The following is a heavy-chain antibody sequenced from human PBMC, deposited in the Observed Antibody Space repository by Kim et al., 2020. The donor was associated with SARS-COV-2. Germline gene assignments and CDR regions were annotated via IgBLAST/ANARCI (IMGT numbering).Heavy chain of an antibody. D-gene: IGHD2-21*01. J-gene: IGHJ6*02. CDR3: AKVVILDDYYYFYYYAMGV. CDR1: GFTFDVYA. CDR2: MSGGGVNK. Sequence: GGSLRLSCVASGFTFDVYAMSWVRQAPGKGLEWVSVMSGGGVNKFYADSVRGRFTISRDNSKNTLYLQMNRLRAEDTALYYCAKVVILDDYYYFYYYAMGVGGQGTTVSLSS. V-gene: IGHV3-23*01.